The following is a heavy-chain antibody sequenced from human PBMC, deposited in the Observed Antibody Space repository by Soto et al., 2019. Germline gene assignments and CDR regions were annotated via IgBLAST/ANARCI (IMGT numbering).Heavy chain of an antibody. D-gene: IGHD3-10*01. Sequence: QVQLQQWGAGLLKPSETLSLTCAVYGGSFSGYYWSWIRQPPGKGLEWIGEINHSGSTNYNPSLNGRVTISVDTSKNQFSLKLSSVTAADTAVYYCARTPMTMVRGARSRLFDYWGQGTLVTVSS. V-gene: IGHV4-34*01. CDR3: ARTPMTMVRGARSRLFDY. CDR1: GGSFSGYY. J-gene: IGHJ4*02. CDR2: INHSGST.